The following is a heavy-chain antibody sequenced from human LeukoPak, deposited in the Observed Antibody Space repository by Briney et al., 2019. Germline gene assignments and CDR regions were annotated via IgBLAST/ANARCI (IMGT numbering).Heavy chain of an antibody. V-gene: IGHV3-11*05. Sequence: GGSLRLSCAASGFTFSDYYMSWIRQAPGKGLEWVSYISSSSSYTNYADSVKGRFTISRDNAKNSLYLQMSGLRAEDTAEYYCARDLALAAPGISYYFYGMNVWGQGTTVTVSS. J-gene: IGHJ6*02. CDR2: ISSSSSYT. CDR3: ARDLALAAPGISYYFYGMNV. CDR1: GFTFSDYY. D-gene: IGHD6-13*01.